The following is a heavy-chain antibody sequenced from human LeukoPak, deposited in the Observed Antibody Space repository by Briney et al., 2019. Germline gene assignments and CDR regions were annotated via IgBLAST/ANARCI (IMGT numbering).Heavy chain of an antibody. D-gene: IGHD3-3*01. CDR2: IIPIFGTV. Sequence: GASVKVSCKASGGTFSSYAISWVRQAPGQGLEWMGGIIPIFGTVNYAQKFQGRVTITADKSTTTAYMELSSLRSEDTAVYYCARGRRSFLGEFWSGYYPFDYWGQGTLVTVSS. CDR1: GGTFSSYA. J-gene: IGHJ4*02. CDR3: ARGRRSFLGEFWSGYYPFDY. V-gene: IGHV1-69*06.